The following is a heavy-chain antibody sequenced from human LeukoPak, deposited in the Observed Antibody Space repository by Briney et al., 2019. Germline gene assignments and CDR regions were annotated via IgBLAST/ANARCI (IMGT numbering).Heavy chain of an antibody. Sequence: ASVKVSCKASGYTFTSCGISWVRQAPGQGLEWMGWISAYNGNTNYAQKLQGRVTMTTDTSTSTAYMELRSLRSDDTAVYYCALDTAMVPKYYYYYMDVWGKGTTVTVSS. V-gene: IGHV1-18*01. CDR3: ALDTAMVPKYYYYYMDV. CDR1: GYTFTSCG. D-gene: IGHD5-18*01. J-gene: IGHJ6*03. CDR2: ISAYNGNT.